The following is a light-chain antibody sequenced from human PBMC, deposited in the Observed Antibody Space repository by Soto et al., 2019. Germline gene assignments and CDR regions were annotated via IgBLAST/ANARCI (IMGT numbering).Light chain of an antibody. Sequence: DIQMTQSPSTLSASVGDRVTVTCRAIQSSSSWLAWYQQKPEKAPKLLIYDVSSVESGVPSRFSGSGSGTEFTLTISILQPDDFATYCCQQYNTCWTFGQGTKVDIK. CDR1: QSSSSW. V-gene: IGKV1-5*01. CDR3: QQYNTCWT. J-gene: IGKJ1*01. CDR2: DVS.